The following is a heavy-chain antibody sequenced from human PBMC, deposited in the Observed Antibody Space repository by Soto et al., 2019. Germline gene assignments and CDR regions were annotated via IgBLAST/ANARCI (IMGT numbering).Heavy chain of an antibody. CDR2: IYYSGST. J-gene: IGHJ6*04. V-gene: IGHV4-39*01. CDR1: RGSMRSSSYY. Sequence: DTPSLTCTVSRGSMRSSSYYWGWIRQNTGKGLEWIGSIYYSGSTYYNPSLKSRVTISVDTSKNQFSLKLSSVTAADTAVYFCSRLWAGNMGGYYYGTAVWGNRTTVTVSS. CDR3: SRLWAGNMGGYYYGTAV. D-gene: IGHD3-16*01.